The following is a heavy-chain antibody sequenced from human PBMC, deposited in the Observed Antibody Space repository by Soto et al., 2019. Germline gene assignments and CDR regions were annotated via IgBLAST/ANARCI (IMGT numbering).Heavy chain of an antibody. J-gene: IGHJ4*02. CDR3: ARDPHSTGWYHLDY. V-gene: IGHV1-69*04. CDR2: IIPILDRA. D-gene: IGHD6-19*01. Sequence: RASVKVSCKASGGNFSSYSISWVRQALGQGLEWMGRIIPILDRANYAQKFQGRVTISADKSTNTAYMELSSLRSEDTAVYYCARDPHSTGWYHLDYWGQGTLVTVSS. CDR1: GGNFSSYS.